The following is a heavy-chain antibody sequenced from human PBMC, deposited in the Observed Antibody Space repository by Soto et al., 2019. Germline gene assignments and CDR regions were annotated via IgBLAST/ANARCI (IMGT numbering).Heavy chain of an antibody. D-gene: IGHD6-19*01. Sequence: PGESLKISCKASGYSFTNFWLGWVRQMPGNGLEWLGIIYPGDSETRYSPSFQGQVTISADRSISTAYLQWSSLKASDTAIYYCATQHPLDSSGWYNWGQGTLVTVSS. CDR1: GYSFTNFW. CDR2: IYPGDSET. J-gene: IGHJ4*02. CDR3: ATQHPLDSSGWYN. V-gene: IGHV5-51*01.